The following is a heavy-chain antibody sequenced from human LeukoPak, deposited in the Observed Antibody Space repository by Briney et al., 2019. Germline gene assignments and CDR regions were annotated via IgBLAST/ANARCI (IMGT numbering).Heavy chain of an antibody. J-gene: IGHJ3*02. V-gene: IGHV4-59*01. CDR3: ARVEGFGELLGKDAFDI. Sequence: KCSETLSLSSPVFGCSFSRLYWRWIRQSTGKEPEWNGYSHYSGSTNYNPSLKSRVNILVDTSKNQFSLKLSSVTAADTAVYYCARVEGFGELLGKDAFDIWGQGTMVTVSS. CDR1: GCSFSRLY. CDR2: SHYSGST. D-gene: IGHD3-10*01.